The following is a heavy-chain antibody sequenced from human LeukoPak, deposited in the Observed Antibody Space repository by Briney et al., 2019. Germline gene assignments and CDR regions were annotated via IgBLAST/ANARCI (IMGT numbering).Heavy chain of an antibody. D-gene: IGHD6-19*01. Sequence: PGGSLRLSCAASGFTFSSYDMHWVRQATGKGLEWVSAIGTAGDTYYPGSVKGRFTISRENAKNSLYLQMNSLRAGDTAVYHCARAGIAVAGTYYGMDVWGQGTTVTVSS. V-gene: IGHV3-13*01. CDR3: ARAGIAVAGTYYGMDV. CDR1: GFTFSSYD. CDR2: IGTAGDT. J-gene: IGHJ6*02.